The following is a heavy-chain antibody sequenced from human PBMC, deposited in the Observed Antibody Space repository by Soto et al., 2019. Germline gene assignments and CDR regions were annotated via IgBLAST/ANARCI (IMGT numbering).Heavy chain of an antibody. CDR2: IYHTVNT. Sequence: SETLSLTCSVSGVSIGSHFWSWIRQAPGKGPELVGYIYHTVNTNYNPALKSRVTISMDTSENQLSLQLSSVTAADTAVYYCARLQYTVVAATPDYYYYGMDVWGQGTTVTVSS. V-gene: IGHV4-59*11. D-gene: IGHD2-15*01. CDR3: ARLQYTVVAATPDYYYYGMDV. J-gene: IGHJ6*02. CDR1: GVSIGSHF.